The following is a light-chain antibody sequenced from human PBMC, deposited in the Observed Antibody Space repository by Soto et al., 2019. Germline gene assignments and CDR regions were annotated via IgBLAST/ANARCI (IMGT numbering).Light chain of an antibody. CDR3: QQYKGFWT. V-gene: IGKV3-20*01. CDR2: DAS. Sequence: EIVLTQSPGTLSLSPGERATLSCRASQSVSNNYLAWYQQKPGQAPRLLIYDASNRATGIPARFSGSGSGTDFTLTISSLQPDDFATYYCQQYKGFWTFGQGTKVDI. J-gene: IGKJ1*01. CDR1: QSVSNNY.